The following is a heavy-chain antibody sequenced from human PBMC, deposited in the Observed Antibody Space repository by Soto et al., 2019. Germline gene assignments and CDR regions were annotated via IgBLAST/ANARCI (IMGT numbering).Heavy chain of an antibody. V-gene: IGHV4-4*02. CDR2: ISHSGIT. CDR1: CGSITSANW. J-gene: IGHJ5*02. Sequence: SETLSLTCAVSCGSITSANWWTWVRQPPGGGLEWIGEISHSGITNYKASLKSRVTMSVDKTKNDVSLKLTSVTAADTAVYYCARVLRGWFDPWGQGTPVTVSS. CDR3: ARVLRGWFDP.